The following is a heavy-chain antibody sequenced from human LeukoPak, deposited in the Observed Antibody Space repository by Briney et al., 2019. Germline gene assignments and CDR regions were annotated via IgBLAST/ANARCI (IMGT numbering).Heavy chain of an antibody. V-gene: IGHV4-59*01. J-gene: IGHJ4*02. CDR3: ARDSDGSGSYYKI. CDR1: GGSISSYY. D-gene: IGHD3-10*01. CDR2: IYYSGST. Sequence: SETLSLTCTVPGGSISSYYWSWIRQPPGKGLEWIGYIYYSGSTNHNPSLKSRVTISVDTSKNQFSLKLSSVTAADTAVYYCARDSDGSGSYYKIWGQGTLVTVSS.